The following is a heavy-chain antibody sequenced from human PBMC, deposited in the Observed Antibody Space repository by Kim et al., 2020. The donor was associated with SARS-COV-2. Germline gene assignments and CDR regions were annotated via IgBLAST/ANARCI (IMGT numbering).Heavy chain of an antibody. D-gene: IGHD2-15*01. V-gene: IGHV1-69*13. CDR1: GGTFSSYA. J-gene: IGHJ6*02. CDR3: ARDIGYCSGGSCYSHYYGMDV. Sequence: SVKVSCKASGGTFSSYAISWVRQAPGQGLEWMGGIIPIFGTANYAQKFQGRVTITADESTSTAYMELSSLRSEDTAVYYCARDIGYCSGGSCYSHYYGMDVWGQGTTVTVSS. CDR2: IIPIFGTA.